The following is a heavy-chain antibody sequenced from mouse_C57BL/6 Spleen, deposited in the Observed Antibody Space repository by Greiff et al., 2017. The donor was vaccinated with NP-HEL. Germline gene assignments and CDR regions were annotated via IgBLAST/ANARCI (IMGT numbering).Heavy chain of an antibody. CDR2: ISDGGSYT. J-gene: IGHJ2*01. Sequence: DVMLVESGGGLVKPGGSLKLSCAASGFTFSSYAMSWVRQTPEKRLEWVATISDGGSYTYYPDNVKGRFTISRDNAKNNLYLQMSHLKSEDTAMYYCARGLPYFDYWGQGTTLTVSS. CDR1: GFTFSSYA. CDR3: ARGLPYFDY. D-gene: IGHD5-5*01. V-gene: IGHV5-4*03.